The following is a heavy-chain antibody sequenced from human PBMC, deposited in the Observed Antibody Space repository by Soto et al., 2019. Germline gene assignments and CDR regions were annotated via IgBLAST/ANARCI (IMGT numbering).Heavy chain of an antibody. Sequence: GGSLRLSCTGSGFTFGDFGMSWFRQAPGKGLEWLSFIRSKGYGGTTESAASVRGRFITSRDDSKSIAYLQMNSLKTEDTAVYYCASLTSWSQEYYYAMDVWGRGTTVTVSS. D-gene: IGHD2-2*01. J-gene: IGHJ6*02. CDR1: GFTFGDFG. CDR2: IRSKGYGGTT. CDR3: ASLTSWSQEYYYAMDV. V-gene: IGHV3-49*03.